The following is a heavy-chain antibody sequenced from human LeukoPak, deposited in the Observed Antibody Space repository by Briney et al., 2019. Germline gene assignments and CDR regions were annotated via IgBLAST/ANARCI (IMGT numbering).Heavy chain of an antibody. J-gene: IGHJ5*02. D-gene: IGHD1-14*01. CDR3: ARIRGPNHPFDP. CDR2: IDWDDDK. V-gene: IGHV2-70*17. CDR1: GFSLSTSGMC. Sequence: SGPTLVNPTQTLTLTCTFSGFSLSTSGMCVSWIRQPPGKALEWLARIDWDDDKFYSTSLKTRLTISKDTSKNQVVLTMTNMDPVDTATYYCARIRGPNHPFDPWGQGTLVTVSS.